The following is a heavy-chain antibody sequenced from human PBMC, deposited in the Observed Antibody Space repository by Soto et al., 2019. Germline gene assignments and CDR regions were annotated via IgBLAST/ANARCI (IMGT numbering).Heavy chain of an antibody. J-gene: IGHJ4*02. V-gene: IGHV4-34*01. D-gene: IGHD3-9*01. CDR1: GGSFSGYY. Sequence: SETLSLTCAVYGGSFSGYYWSWIRQPPGKGLEWIGEINHSGSTNYNPSLKSRVTISVDTSKNQFSLKLSSVTAADTAVYYCARGRGIILTGRFDYWGQGTLVTVSS. CDR2: INHSGST. CDR3: ARGRGIILTGRFDY.